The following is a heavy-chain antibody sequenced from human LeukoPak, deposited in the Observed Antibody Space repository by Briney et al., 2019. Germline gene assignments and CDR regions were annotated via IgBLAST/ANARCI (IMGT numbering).Heavy chain of an antibody. CDR3: ATSGYSGYGIDY. Sequence: PGGSLRLSCAVSGFTFSSYWMTWVRQAPGKGLEWVANIKQDGSDTYSVDSVKGRFTIFRDNAKNSLYLEMNSLRVEDTAVYYCATSGYSGYGIDYWGQGTLVAVSS. CDR1: GFTFSSYW. CDR2: IKQDGSDT. J-gene: IGHJ4*02. D-gene: IGHD5-12*01. V-gene: IGHV3-7*03.